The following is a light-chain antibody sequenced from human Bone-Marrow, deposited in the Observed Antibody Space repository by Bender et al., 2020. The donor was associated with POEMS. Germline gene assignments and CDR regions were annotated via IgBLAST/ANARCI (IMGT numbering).Light chain of an antibody. Sequence: QSVLTQPPSVSGAPGQRVTISCTGSISDIGAGFDVNWYQQLPGTAPRLLIYGNSNRPSGVPDRFSGSKSAASASLAITGLQADDEADYYCQSYDSSLSSRVFGGGTRLTVL. V-gene: IGLV1-40*01. CDR1: ISDIGAGFD. CDR3: QSYDSSLSSRV. J-gene: IGLJ3*02. CDR2: GNS.